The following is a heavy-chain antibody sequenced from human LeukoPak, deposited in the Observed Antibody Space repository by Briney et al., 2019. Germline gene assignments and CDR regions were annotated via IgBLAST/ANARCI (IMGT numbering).Heavy chain of an antibody. Sequence: SETLSLTCTVSGYSISSGYYWGWIRQPPGKGLEWIGSIYHSGNTYYNPSLKSRVTISVDTSKNQFSLKLSSVTAADTAVYYYARDSLWGQGTLVTVSS. J-gene: IGHJ4*02. V-gene: IGHV4-38-2*02. CDR3: ARDSL. CDR1: GYSISSGYY. CDR2: IYHSGNT.